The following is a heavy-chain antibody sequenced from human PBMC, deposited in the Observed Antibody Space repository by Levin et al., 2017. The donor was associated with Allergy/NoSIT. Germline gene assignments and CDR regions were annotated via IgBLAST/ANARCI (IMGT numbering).Heavy chain of an antibody. CDR2: IYDDGST. V-gene: IGHV3-53*01. D-gene: IGHD3-16*01. J-gene: IGHJ4*02. CDR3: AKDPPGGVVNGGRAFDY. Sequence: GGSLRLSCAASGFSVRTHYMTWVRQSPGKGLQWVSVIYDDGSTYYAESVEDRFAISRDTSKNMLFLHMNSLRAEDPALYYCAKDPPGGVVNGGRAFDYWGQGALVTVSS. CDR1: GFSVRTHY.